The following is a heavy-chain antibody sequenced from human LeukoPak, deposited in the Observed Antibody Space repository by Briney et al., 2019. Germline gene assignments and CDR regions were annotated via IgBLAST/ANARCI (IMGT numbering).Heavy chain of an antibody. D-gene: IGHD2-15*01. CDR1: GFAFSTYA. CDR3: ARGGGPFDY. J-gene: IGHJ4*02. CDR2: IHSNGDT. V-gene: IGHV3-64*01. Sequence: GGSLRLSCAASGFAFSTYAIHWVRQAPGKGLEYVSVIHSNGDTYYANSVKGRFTISRDNSKNTLYLQMGSLRAEDMAVYYCARGGGPFDYWGQGTLVTVSS.